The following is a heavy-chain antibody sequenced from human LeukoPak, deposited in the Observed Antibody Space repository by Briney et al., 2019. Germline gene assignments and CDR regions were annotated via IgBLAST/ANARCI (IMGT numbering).Heavy chain of an antibody. V-gene: IGHV3-74*01. CDR2: TNSDASST. CDR1: GFTFSSYW. J-gene: IGHJ4*02. D-gene: IGHD6-13*01. Sequence: GGSLRLSCAASGFTFSSYWTHWVRHAPGKGLVWVSRTNSDASSTTYADSVKGRFTISRDNAKNTLYLQMNSLRAEDTAVYYCARGKQDFDNWGQGTPVTVSS. CDR3: ARGKQDFDN.